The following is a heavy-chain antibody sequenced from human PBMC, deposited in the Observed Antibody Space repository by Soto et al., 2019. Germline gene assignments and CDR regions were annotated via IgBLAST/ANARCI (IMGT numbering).Heavy chain of an antibody. J-gene: IGHJ6*03. CDR2: IYYSGST. D-gene: IGHD5-18*01. V-gene: IGHV4-59*01. CDR1: GGSISSYY. CDR3: ARDHSYDASWPYYYYMDV. Sequence: SETLSLTCTVSGGSISSYYWSWIRQPPGKGLEWIGYIYYSGSTNYNPSLKSRVTISVDTSKNQFSLKLSSVTAADTAVYYCARDHSYDASWPYYYYMDVWGKGTTVTVSS.